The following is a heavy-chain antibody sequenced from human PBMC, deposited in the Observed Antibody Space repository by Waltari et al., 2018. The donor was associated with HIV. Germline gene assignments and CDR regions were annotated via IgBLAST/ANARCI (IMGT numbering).Heavy chain of an antibody. J-gene: IGHJ3*01. CDR2: IRGGGET. CDR1: GFIFPYFA. CDR3: VKDSGRAADVFDL. Sequence: QLLESGGGLVEPGGSLRLPCAASGFIFPYFAMDWVRQAPGKGLEWVSAIRGGGETFYADSVKGRFTISRDNSKNTLYLQMNSLRADDAAVYYCVKDSGRAADVFDLWGQGTMVTVSS. V-gene: IGHV3-23*01. D-gene: IGHD3-10*01.